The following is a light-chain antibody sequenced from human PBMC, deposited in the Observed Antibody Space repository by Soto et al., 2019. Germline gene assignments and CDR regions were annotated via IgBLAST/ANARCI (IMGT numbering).Light chain of an antibody. Sequence: EIVLTRSPGTLSLSPGERATLSCRASQSVSSSYLAWYQQKPGQAPRLLIYGASSRATGIPDRFSGSGSGTDFTLTINRLEPEDFAVYYCQQYGSSGYTFGQGTKLEIK. CDR3: QQYGSSGYT. CDR2: GAS. CDR1: QSVSSSY. V-gene: IGKV3-20*01. J-gene: IGKJ2*01.